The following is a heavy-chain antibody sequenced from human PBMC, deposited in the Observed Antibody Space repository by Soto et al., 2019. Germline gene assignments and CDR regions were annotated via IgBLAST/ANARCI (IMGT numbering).Heavy chain of an antibody. CDR1: GYRFTSYW. CDR2: IYPGDSDT. Sequence: GESLKISCKGSGYRFTSYWIVWVRQMPGKGPEWTGIIYPGDSDTRYSPSFQGQVTISADKSISTAYLQWSSLKASDTAMYYCARQEVAAAGISHYYYGMDVWGQGTTVTVSS. CDR3: ARQEVAAAGISHYYYGMDV. J-gene: IGHJ6*02. V-gene: IGHV5-51*01. D-gene: IGHD6-13*01.